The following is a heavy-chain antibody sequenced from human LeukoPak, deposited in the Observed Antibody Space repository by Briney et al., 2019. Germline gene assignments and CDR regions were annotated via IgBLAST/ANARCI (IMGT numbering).Heavy chain of an antibody. CDR2: IRSKAYGGIT. D-gene: IGHD3-22*01. V-gene: IGHV3-49*04. Sequence: SLTLLCAASGFIFCVYAVIWARQARGGGVVGIGFIRSKAYGGITQYGACVNGSFPLSREESKSITYLQINSLKTEDTAVYCCTRDRPYYYDNSGYLLDYWGQGTLVTVSS. CDR3: TRDRPYYYDNSGYLLDY. J-gene: IGHJ4*02. CDR1: GFIFCVYA.